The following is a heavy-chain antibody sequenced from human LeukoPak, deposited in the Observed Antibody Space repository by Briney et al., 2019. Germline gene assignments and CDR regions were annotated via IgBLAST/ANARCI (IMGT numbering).Heavy chain of an antibody. V-gene: IGHV1-69*13. Sequence: ASVKVSCKASGGTFSSYAISWVRQAPGLGLEWMGGIIPIFGTANYAQKFQGRVTITADESTSTAYMELSSLRSEDTAVYYCARGVIVVVPAALSHYYYGMDVWGQGTTVTVSS. CDR2: IIPIFGTA. CDR1: GGTFSSYA. D-gene: IGHD2-2*01. CDR3: ARGVIVVVPAALSHYYYGMDV. J-gene: IGHJ6*02.